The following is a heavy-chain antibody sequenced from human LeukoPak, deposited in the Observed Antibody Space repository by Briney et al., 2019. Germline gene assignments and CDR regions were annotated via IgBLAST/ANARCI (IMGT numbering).Heavy chain of an antibody. CDR3: ARDPIAVPGA. D-gene: IGHD6-19*01. J-gene: IGHJ4*02. CDR1: GFTVSSSY. CDR2: IYSGGST. V-gene: IGHV3-53*01. Sequence: GGSLRLSCAASGFTVSSSYMSWVRQAPGKGLEWVSVIYSGGSTYYADSVKGRFTISRDNSKNTLYLQMNSLRAEDTAVYYCARDPIAVPGAWGQGTPVTVSS.